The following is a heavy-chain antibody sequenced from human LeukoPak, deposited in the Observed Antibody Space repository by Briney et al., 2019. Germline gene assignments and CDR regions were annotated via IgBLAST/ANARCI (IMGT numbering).Heavy chain of an antibody. Sequence: SETLSLTCTVSGGSVGSGSSHWVWIRQPPGRGLEWIGYIYYNGNTNYNPFLESRVTISLDTSKNQFSLRLNSVTAADTAVYYCARLGGSGWFDSWGRGMLVTVSS. J-gene: IGHJ5*01. D-gene: IGHD6-19*01. CDR2: IYYNGNT. CDR3: ARLGGSGWFDS. CDR1: GGSVGSGSSH. V-gene: IGHV4-61*01.